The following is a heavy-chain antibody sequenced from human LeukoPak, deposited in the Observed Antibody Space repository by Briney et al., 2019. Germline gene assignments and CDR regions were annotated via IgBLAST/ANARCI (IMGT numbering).Heavy chain of an antibody. Sequence: PSETLSLTCTVSVGSISSSGHFWGWIRQSPGKGLEWLGSLYYTGSAYYSPSLKGPVTIFVDTSKNQFSLRLTSVTAADTDVYYCARGFSALVGSGNWFDSWGQGTLVTVSS. D-gene: IGHD2-15*01. J-gene: IGHJ5*01. CDR3: ARGFSALVGSGNWFDS. CDR2: LYYTGSA. V-gene: IGHV4-39*01. CDR1: VGSISSSGHF.